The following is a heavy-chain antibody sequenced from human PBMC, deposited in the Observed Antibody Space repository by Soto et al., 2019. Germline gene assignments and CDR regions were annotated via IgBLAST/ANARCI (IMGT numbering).Heavy chain of an antibody. J-gene: IGHJ4*02. CDR1: GFSLSTSGVG. V-gene: IGHV2-5*02. Sequence: QISLKESGPTLVNPTQTLTLTCTFSGFSLSTSGVGVGWIRPPPGKALEWLALIYWDDDKRYSPSLKSRLTITKDTSKHHVVLTMTNMDPVGTATYYCARRTRARSTYYFDYWGQGTLVTVSS. CDR2: IYWDDDK. CDR3: ARRTRARSTYYFDY. D-gene: IGHD6-6*01.